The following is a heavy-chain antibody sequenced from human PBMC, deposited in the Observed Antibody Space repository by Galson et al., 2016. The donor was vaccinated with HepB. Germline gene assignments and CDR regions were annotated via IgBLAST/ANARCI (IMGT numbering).Heavy chain of an antibody. Sequence: SLRLSCAASRFTFSSYAFHWVRRAPGKGLEWVAVISSDGSSKYYADSAKGRFTIPRDTSKNTLFMQMDSLRAEDTAVYYCARAGFYGSGIYHYYAMDVWGQGTTVTVSS. D-gene: IGHD3-10*01. CDR2: ISSDGSSK. V-gene: IGHV3-30-3*01. CDR3: ARAGFYGSGIYHYYAMDV. CDR1: RFTFSSYA. J-gene: IGHJ6*02.